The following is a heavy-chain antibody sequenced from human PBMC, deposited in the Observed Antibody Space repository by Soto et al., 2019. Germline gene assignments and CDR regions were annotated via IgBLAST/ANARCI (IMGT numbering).Heavy chain of an antibody. CDR1: GGSISSYY. CDR3: ARDGPMSGYDYDYYYMDV. J-gene: IGHJ6*03. V-gene: IGHV4-59*01. CDR2: IYYSGST. Sequence: NPSETLSLTCTVSGGSISSYYWSWIRQPPGKGLEWIGYIYYSGSTNYNPSLKSRVTISVDTSKNQFSLKLSSVTAADTAVYYCARDGPMSGYDYDYYYMDVWGKGTTVTVSS. D-gene: IGHD5-12*01.